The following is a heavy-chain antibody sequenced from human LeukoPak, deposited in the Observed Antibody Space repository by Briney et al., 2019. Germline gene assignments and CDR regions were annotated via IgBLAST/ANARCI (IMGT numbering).Heavy chain of an antibody. Sequence: PGGSLRLSCAASGFTFSIYSMNWARQAPGKGLEWVSSISSSSSYIYYADSVKGRFTISRDNAKNSLYLQMNSLRAEDTAVYYCARLVGGSYAFDIWGQGTMVTVSS. J-gene: IGHJ3*02. D-gene: IGHD3-10*01. CDR3: ARLVGGSYAFDI. V-gene: IGHV3-21*01. CDR2: ISSSSSYI. CDR1: GFTFSIYS.